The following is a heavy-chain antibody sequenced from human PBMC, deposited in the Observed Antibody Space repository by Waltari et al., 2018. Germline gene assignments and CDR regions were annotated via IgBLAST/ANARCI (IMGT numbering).Heavy chain of an antibody. D-gene: IGHD3-10*01. CDR3: ARHSAKSFSSWFFNL. CDR2: LDFSGNT. CDR1: GDSINGNSYY. V-gene: IGHV4-39*01. J-gene: IGHJ2*01. Sequence: QLQLQESGPGLVKPSDTLFLSCTVSGDSINGNSYYWAWIRQPPGKGLEWIASLDFSGNTSSSPSLKSRVTIFVATPNSQLSLKLRSVTAEDTGVYYCARHSAKSFSSWFFNLWGRGTLVTVSS.